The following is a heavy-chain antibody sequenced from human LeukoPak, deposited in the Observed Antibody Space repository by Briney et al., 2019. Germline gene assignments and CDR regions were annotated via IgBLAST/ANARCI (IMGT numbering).Heavy chain of an antibody. J-gene: IGHJ6*03. V-gene: IGHV1-18*01. CDR2: ISAYNGNT. CDR1: GYTFTSYG. D-gene: IGHD6-13*01. CDR3: ARGYSSSWLGYYMDV. Sequence: ASVKVSCKASGYTFTSYGISWVRQDPGQGLERMGWISAYNGNTNYAQKLQGRVTMTTDTSTSTAYMELRSLRSDDTAVYFCARGYSSSWLGYYMDVWGKGTTVTVSS.